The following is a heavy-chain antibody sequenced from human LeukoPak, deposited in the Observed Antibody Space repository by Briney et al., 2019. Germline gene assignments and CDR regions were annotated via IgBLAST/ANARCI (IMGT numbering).Heavy chain of an antibody. J-gene: IGHJ4*02. D-gene: IGHD4/OR15-4a*01. V-gene: IGHV4-59*08. CDR2: IYYSGST. Sequence: PSETLSLTCTVSGGSMRSYYWSWIRQPPGKGLEWIGYIYYSGSTTYNPSLKSRVTISVDTSKNQFSLKMNSVTAADTAVYYCARLGNPSMVTADYWGQGTLVTVSS. CDR1: GGSMRSYY. CDR3: ARLGNPSMVTADY.